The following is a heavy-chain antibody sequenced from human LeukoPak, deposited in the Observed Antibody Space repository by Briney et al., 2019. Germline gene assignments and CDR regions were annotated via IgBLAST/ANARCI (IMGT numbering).Heavy chain of an antibody. CDR1: GGSISSYY. J-gene: IGHJ3*02. Sequence: SETLSLTCTVSGGSISSYYWSWIRQPAGKGLEWIGRIYTSGSTNYNPSLKSRVTISVDTSKNQFPLKLSSVTAADTAVYYCARASSYYDSSGYSWGAIDAFDIWGQGTMVTVSS. CDR3: ARASSYYDSSGYSWGAIDAFDI. CDR2: IYTSGST. V-gene: IGHV4-4*07. D-gene: IGHD3-22*01.